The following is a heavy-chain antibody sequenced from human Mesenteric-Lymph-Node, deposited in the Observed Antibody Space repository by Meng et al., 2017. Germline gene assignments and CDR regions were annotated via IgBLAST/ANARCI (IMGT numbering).Heavy chain of an antibody. Sequence: GESLKISCAASGFTFSSYGMHWVRQAPGKGLEWVAVIWYDGSNKYYADSVKGRFTISRDNSKNTLYLQMNSLRAEDTAVYYCARDRITMVRGVIMLGPYYYYGMDVWGQGTTVTVSS. CDR1: GFTFSSYG. V-gene: IGHV3-33*01. CDR3: ARDRITMVRGVIMLGPYYYYGMDV. J-gene: IGHJ6*02. CDR2: IWYDGSNK. D-gene: IGHD3-10*01.